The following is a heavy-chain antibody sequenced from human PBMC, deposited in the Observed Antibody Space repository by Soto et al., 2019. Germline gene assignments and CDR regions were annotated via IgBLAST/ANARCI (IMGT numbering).Heavy chain of an antibody. V-gene: IGHV3-48*03. Sequence: EVQLVESGGGLVQPGGSLRLSCAVSGFTFSSSEMYWVRQAPGKGLEWISYIHPSGQPIFYADSVKGRFTISRDNANNSLFLQLNSLRAEDTSVYACASRASRWGQGTMVTVSS. CDR2: IHPSGQPI. CDR1: GFTFSSSE. CDR3: ASRASR. J-gene: IGHJ3*01.